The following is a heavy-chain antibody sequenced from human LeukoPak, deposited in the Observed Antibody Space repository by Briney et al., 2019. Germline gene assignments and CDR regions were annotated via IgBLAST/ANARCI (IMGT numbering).Heavy chain of an antibody. V-gene: IGHV4-59*08. D-gene: IGHD5-18*01. J-gene: IGHJ4*02. CDR2: IYYSGST. CDR1: GGSISSYY. CDR3: ARSRGYSYGTTFLDY. Sequence: SETLSLTCTVSGGSISSYYWSWIRQPPGKGLEWIGYIYYSGSTNYNPSLKSRVTISVDTSKNQFSLKLGSVTAADTAVYYCARSRGYSYGTTFLDYWGQGTLVTVSS.